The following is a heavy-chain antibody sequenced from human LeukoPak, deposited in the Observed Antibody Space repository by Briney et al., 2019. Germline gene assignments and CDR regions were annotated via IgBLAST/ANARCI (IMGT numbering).Heavy chain of an antibody. V-gene: IGHV4-39*01. J-gene: IGHJ5*02. CDR3: ARRRADHSWFDP. Sequence: PSETLSLTCTVSGGSISSNGYYWGWIRQPPGKGLEFIGGMLYSGSTYYNPSLKSRVTISVDTSKNQFSLKLSSVTAADAAVYYCARRRADHSWFDPWGQGTLVTVSS. CDR1: GGSISSNGYY. CDR2: MLYSGST.